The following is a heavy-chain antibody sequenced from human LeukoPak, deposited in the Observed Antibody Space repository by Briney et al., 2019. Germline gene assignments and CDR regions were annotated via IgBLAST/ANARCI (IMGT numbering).Heavy chain of an antibody. Sequence: SQTLSLTCTVSGGSISSGDYYWSWIRQPPGKGLEWIGYIYYSGSTYYNPSLKSRVTISVDTSKNQFSLKLSSVTAADTAVYYCARVKVATVVYDYWGQGTLVTVSS. CDR2: IYYSGST. CDR3: ARVKVATVVYDY. D-gene: IGHD4-23*01. V-gene: IGHV4-30-4*08. CDR1: GGSISSGDYY. J-gene: IGHJ4*02.